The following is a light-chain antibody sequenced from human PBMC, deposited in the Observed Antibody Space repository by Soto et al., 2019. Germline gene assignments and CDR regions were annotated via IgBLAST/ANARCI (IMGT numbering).Light chain of an antibody. Sequence: DIQMTQSPSSLSASVGDRLTITCQASQDISNFLNWYHQKPGIAPKVLIYDASNLERGVPSRFSGSGSGTDFTFTIRSLQPEDIGPYYCQQCESLPFTFGPGTKVDIK. V-gene: IGKV1-33*01. CDR3: QQCESLPFT. CDR1: QDISNF. J-gene: IGKJ3*01. CDR2: DAS.